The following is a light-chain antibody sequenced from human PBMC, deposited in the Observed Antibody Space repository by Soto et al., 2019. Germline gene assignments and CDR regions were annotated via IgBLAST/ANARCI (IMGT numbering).Light chain of an antibody. CDR3: QKYNSAPLFH. Sequence: DIQMTQSPSSLSASVGDRVTITCRASQGISNYLAWYQQKPGKVPKLLIYAASTLHSGVPSRFSGSGSGTDFTLTISSLQPEDVATYYCQKYNSAPLFHFGPGTKVDIK. J-gene: IGKJ3*01. CDR1: QGISNY. V-gene: IGKV1-27*01. CDR2: AAS.